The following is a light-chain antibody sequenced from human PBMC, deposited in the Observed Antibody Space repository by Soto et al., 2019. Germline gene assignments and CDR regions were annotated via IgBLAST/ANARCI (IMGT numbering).Light chain of an antibody. CDR1: SSNIGAGYD. CDR2: DNN. CDR3: RSFDNSLTRSV. J-gene: IGLJ2*01. V-gene: IGLV1-40*01. Sequence: QSVLTQPPSVSGAPGQRVTISCTGNSSNIGAGYDVHWYQQLPAAAPKLLIFDNNNRPSGVPGRFSGSKSGTSASLAISGLQAEEEAHYYCRSFDNSLTRSVIGGGTKGTVL.